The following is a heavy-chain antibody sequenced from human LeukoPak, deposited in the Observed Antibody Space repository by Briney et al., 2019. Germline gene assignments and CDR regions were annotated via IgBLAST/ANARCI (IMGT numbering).Heavy chain of an antibody. J-gene: IGHJ6*04. CDR2: ISSSGSTI. Sequence: GGSLRLSCAASGFTFSDHYMDWVRQAPGKGLEWVSYISSSGSTIYYADSVKGRFAISRDNAKNSLYLQMNSLRAEDTAVYYCAELGITMIGGVWGKGTTVTISS. CDR3: AELGITMIGGV. CDR1: GFTFSDHY. V-gene: IGHV3-11*04. D-gene: IGHD3-10*02.